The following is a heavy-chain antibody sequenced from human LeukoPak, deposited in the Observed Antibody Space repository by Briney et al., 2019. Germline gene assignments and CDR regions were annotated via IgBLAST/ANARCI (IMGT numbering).Heavy chain of an antibody. D-gene: IGHD4-17*01. CDR3: ARSQTTVTNNYYYYYGMDV. CDR2: MNPNSGNT. V-gene: IGHV1-8*01. J-gene: IGHJ6*02. CDR1: GYTLTSYD. Sequence: ASVKVSCKASGYTLTSYDINWVRQATGQGLEWMGWMNPNSGNTSYAQKFQGRVTMTRNTSISTAYMELSSLRSEDTAVYYCARSQTTVTNNYYYYYGMDVWGQGTTVTVSS.